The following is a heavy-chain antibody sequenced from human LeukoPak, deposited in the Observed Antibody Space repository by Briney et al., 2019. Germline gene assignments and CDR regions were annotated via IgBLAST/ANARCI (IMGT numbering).Heavy chain of an antibody. Sequence: PGGSLRLSCAASGFTFSSYWMSWVRQAPGKGLEWVANIKQDGSEKYYVDSVKGRFTISRDNAKNSLYLQMNSLRAEDTAVYYCARDGYYCDSSGYSNWFDPWGQGTLVTVSS. CDR2: IKQDGSEK. J-gene: IGHJ5*02. V-gene: IGHV3-7*01. D-gene: IGHD3-22*01. CDR3: ARDGYYCDSSGYSNWFDP. CDR1: GFTFSSYW.